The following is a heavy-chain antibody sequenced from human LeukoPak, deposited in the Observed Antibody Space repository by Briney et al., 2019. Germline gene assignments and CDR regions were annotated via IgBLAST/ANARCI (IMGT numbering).Heavy chain of an antibody. CDR3: ARGLVRDGNFEY. Sequence: ASVKVSSKASGYTFTTYDINWVRQATGQGLEWMGWMNPNSGNTGYAKKFQGRVTMTRNTSISTAYKELSSLRSEDTAVYYCARGLVRDGNFEYWGQGTGVSVSS. D-gene: IGHD5-24*01. CDR1: GYTFTTYD. J-gene: IGHJ4*02. CDR2: MNPNSGNT. V-gene: IGHV1-8*01.